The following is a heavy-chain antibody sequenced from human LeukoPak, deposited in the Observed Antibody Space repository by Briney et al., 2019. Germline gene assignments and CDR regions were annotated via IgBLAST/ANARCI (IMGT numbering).Heavy chain of an antibody. CDR3: TRETSSRYFDY. V-gene: IGHV1-18*01. Sequence: GASVKVSCKASGYTFTSYGISWVRRAPGQGLEWMGWISAYNGNTNYAQKLQGRVTMTTDTSTSTAYMELRSLRSDDTAVYYCTRETSSRYFDYWGQGTLVTVSS. CDR2: ISAYNGNT. CDR1: GYTFTSYG. J-gene: IGHJ4*02.